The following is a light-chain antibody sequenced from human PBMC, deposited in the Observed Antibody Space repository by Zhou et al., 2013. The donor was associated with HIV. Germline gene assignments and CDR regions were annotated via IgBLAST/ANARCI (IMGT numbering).Light chain of an antibody. V-gene: IGKV1-5*03. CDR1: QTISRW. CDR3: QEYNSLMYT. CDR2: KAS. J-gene: IGKJ2*01. Sequence: DIEMTQSPPTLSASVGDRVTITCRANQTISRWLAWYQQKPGKAPKLLIYKASTLQSGVPSRFSGSGSGTEFTLTISSLQADDFASYYCQEYNSLMYTFGQGTKLEI.